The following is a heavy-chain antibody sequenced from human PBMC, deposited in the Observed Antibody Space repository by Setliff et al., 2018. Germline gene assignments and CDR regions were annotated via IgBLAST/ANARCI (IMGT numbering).Heavy chain of an antibody. Sequence: GGSLRLSCAASGFTFSNSWMNWVRRAPGKGLEWVAIIKQDGSEKYYVDSVKGRFTISRDNTRSSLYLQMNSLRAEDTAVYYCARGGYSSGWYGVNNYFDYWGQGTLVTVSS. CDR1: GFTFSNSW. CDR2: IKQDGSEK. J-gene: IGHJ4*02. V-gene: IGHV3-7*01. D-gene: IGHD6-19*01. CDR3: ARGGYSSGWYGVNNYFDY.